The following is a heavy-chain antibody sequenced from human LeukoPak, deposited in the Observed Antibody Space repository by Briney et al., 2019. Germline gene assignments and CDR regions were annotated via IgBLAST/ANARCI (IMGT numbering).Heavy chain of an antibody. CDR2: IWYDGSNK. V-gene: IGHV3-33*01. D-gene: IGHD1-26*01. J-gene: IGHJ4*02. CDR1: GFTFSSYG. CDR3: VRQPDSARYGFDF. Sequence: GGSLRLSCAASGFTFSSYGMHWVRQAPGKGLEWVAVIWYDGSNKYYADSVKGRFTISRDNSKNTLYLQMNSLRAEDTAVYYCVRQPDSARYGFDFWGQGTLVTVSS.